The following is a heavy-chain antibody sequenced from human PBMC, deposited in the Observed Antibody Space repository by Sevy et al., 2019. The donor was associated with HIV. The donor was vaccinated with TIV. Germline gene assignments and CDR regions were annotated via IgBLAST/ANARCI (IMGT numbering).Heavy chain of an antibody. J-gene: IGHJ4*02. V-gene: IGHV3-11*01. CDR2: ISSSGTII. D-gene: IGHD3-10*01. CDR3: ARDLASGSFFSLYFDY. Sequence: GGSLRLSCAASGLNVSDYFMSWIRQAPGKRPEWVSYISSSGTIIYYADSVKGRFTISRDNAKNSLYLQMNSVRAEDTAIYYCARDLASGSFFSLYFDYWGQGTLVTVSS. CDR1: GLNVSDYF.